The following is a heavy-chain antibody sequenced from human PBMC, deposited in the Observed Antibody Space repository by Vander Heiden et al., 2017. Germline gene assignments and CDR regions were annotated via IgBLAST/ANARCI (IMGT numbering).Heavy chain of an antibody. Sequence: VHLLQSGAEVKKPGASVKVSCKASGYTFTSYFMHWVRQAPGQGLEWMGMIHPSGGSTTYAQKLQGRVTMTRDTSTSTAYMELSSLRSEDTAVYFCAKDRYYDSSGGLDAFDFWGSGTKVTVSS. J-gene: IGHJ3*01. CDR2: IHPSGGST. D-gene: IGHD3-22*01. CDR1: GYTFTSYF. CDR3: AKDRYYDSSGGLDAFDF. V-gene: IGHV1-46*04.